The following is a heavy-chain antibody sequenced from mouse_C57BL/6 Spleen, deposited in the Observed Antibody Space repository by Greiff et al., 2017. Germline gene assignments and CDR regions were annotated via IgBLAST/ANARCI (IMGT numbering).Heavy chain of an antibody. J-gene: IGHJ2*01. CDR2: ISDGGSYT. CDR3: ARARLREGYFDY. Sequence: EVQRVESGGGLVKPGGSLKLSCAASGFTFSSYAMSWVRQTPEKRLEWVATISDGGSYTYYPDNVKGRFTISRDNAKNNLYLQMSHLKSEDTAMYYCARARLREGYFDYWGQGTTLTVSS. V-gene: IGHV5-4*01. CDR1: GFTFSSYA.